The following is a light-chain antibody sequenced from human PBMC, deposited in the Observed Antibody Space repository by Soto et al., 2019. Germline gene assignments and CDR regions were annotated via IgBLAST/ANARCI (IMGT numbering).Light chain of an antibody. CDR2: ADS. CDR3: QQRYNWPIT. CDR1: QSVSSSY. Sequence: EIVMTQSPATLSVSPGERATLSRRASQSVSSSYLAWYQQKPGQAPRLLIYADSNRATGIPARFSGSGSGTDFTLTISSLEPEDFSVYYCQQRYNWPITFGQGTRLEIK. J-gene: IGKJ5*01. V-gene: IGKV3D-20*02.